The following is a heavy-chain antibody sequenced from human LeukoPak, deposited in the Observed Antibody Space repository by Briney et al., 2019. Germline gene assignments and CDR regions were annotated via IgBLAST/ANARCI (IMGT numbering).Heavy chain of an antibody. D-gene: IGHD4-17*01. Sequence: PSETLSLTCTVSGGSISSSSYYWGWIRQPPGKGLEWIGSIYYSGSTYYNPSLKSQVTISVDTSKNQFSLKLSSVTAADTAVYYCARDPGPLRVDAFDIWGQGTMVTVSS. CDR1: GGSISSSSYY. J-gene: IGHJ3*02. CDR2: IYYSGST. V-gene: IGHV4-39*07. CDR3: ARDPGPLRVDAFDI.